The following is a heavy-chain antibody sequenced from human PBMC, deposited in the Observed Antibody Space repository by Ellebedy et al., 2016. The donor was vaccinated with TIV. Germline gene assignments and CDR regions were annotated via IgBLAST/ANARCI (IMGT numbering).Heavy chain of an antibody. J-gene: IGHJ2*01. Sequence: SETLSLTCAVYGGSFSGYYWSWIRQPPGKGLEWIGEINHSGSTNYNPSLKSRVTISVDTSKNQFSLKLSSVTAADTAVYYCARSNSGLNYWYFDLWGRGTLVTVSS. CDR3: ARSNSGLNYWYFDL. CDR1: GGSFSGYY. V-gene: IGHV4-34*01. D-gene: IGHD3/OR15-3a*01. CDR2: INHSGST.